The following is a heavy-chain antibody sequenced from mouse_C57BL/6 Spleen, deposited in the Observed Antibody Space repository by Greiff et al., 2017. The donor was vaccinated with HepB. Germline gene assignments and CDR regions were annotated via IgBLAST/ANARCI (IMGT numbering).Heavy chain of an antibody. CDR1: GFNIKDYY. D-gene: IGHD2-5*01. V-gene: IGHV14-2*01. CDR3: APYYSNSYYYAMDD. Sequence: VQLQQSGAELVKPGASVKLSCTASGFNIKDYYMHWVKQRTEQGLEWIGRIDPEDGETKYAPKFQGKATITADTSSNTAYLPLSSLTSEDTAVYYWAPYYSNSYYYAMDDWGQGTSVTVSS. J-gene: IGHJ4*01. CDR2: IDPEDGET.